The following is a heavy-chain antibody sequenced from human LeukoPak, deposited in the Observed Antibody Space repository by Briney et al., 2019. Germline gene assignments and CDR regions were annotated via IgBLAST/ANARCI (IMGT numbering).Heavy chain of an antibody. V-gene: IGHV3-48*03. Sequence: PGGSLRLSCAASGFTFGGYEMNRVRHAPGRGLEWVSHISGGGESTVYPDAVKGRFTISRDNAKNSLYLQMNSLRVEDTGVYYCARRSGRRYEYWGQGVLVTVSP. CDR1: GFTFGGYE. CDR3: ARRSGRRYEY. D-gene: IGHD5-24*01. J-gene: IGHJ4*02. CDR2: ISGGGEST.